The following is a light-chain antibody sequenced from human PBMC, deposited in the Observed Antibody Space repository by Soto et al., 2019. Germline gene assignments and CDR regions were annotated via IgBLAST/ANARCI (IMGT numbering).Light chain of an antibody. CDR1: SSDVGGYNY. CDR2: DVS. Sequence: LTQPASVSGSPGQSITISCTGTSSDVGGYNYVSWYQQHPGKAPKLMIYDVSNRPSGVSNRFSGSKSDNTASLTISGLQAEDEADYYCSSYTSSSTKVFGTGTKVTVL. CDR3: SSYTSSSTKV. J-gene: IGLJ1*01. V-gene: IGLV2-14*01.